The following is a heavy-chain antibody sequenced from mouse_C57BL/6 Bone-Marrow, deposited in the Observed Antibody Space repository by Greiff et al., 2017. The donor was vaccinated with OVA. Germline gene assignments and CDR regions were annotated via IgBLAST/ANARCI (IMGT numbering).Heavy chain of an antibody. CDR3: ARYVSLGPDWYNDV. J-gene: IGHJ1*03. CDR2: IDPSDSYT. CDR1: GYTFTSYW. Sequence: QVQLQQSGAELVKPGASVKLSCKASGYTFTSYWMQWVKQRPGQGLEWIGEIDPSDSYTNYNQKFKGKATLTVDTSSSTAYMQLSSLTSEDSAVYYCARYVSLGPDWYNDVWGTGTTVTVSS. V-gene: IGHV1-50*01.